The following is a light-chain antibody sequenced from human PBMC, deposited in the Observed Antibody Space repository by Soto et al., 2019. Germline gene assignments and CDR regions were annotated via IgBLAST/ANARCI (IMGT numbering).Light chain of an antibody. V-gene: IGLV6-57*02. Sequence: NFMLTQPHSVSESPGKTVTISCTGSSGSIASNYVQWYQQRPGGAPTTVIYENNQRPSGVPDRFSASIDSSSNSASLTISGLKTDDEADYYCQSYGVATQVFGGGTQLTVL. J-gene: IGLJ3*02. CDR3: QSYGVATQV. CDR2: ENN. CDR1: SGSIASNY.